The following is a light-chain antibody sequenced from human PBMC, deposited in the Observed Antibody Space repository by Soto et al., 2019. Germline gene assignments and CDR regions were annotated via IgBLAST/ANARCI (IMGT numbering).Light chain of an antibody. J-gene: IGLJ3*02. CDR1: SSDVGGYNY. V-gene: IGLV2-14*03. CDR3: RSYIPGSTWV. CDR2: GVT. Sequence: QSVLTQPASVSGSPGQSITISCTGTSSDVGGYNYVSWYQQHPGKDPKLIISGVTNRPSGVPDRFSGSKSGNTASLTISGRQAEYEANYYRRSYIPGSTWVFGVGTKLTVL.